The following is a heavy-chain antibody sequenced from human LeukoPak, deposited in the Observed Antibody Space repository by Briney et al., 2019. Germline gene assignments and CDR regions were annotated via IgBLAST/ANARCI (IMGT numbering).Heavy chain of an antibody. D-gene: IGHD3-22*01. V-gene: IGHV3-15*01. CDR3: TTDPHYYDSSGYFFPPLS. CDR1: GFTFSNAW. J-gene: IGHJ4*02. Sequence: GGSLRLSCAVSGFTFSNAWMSWVRQAPGKGLEWVGRIKREPDGGTTDYAAPVKGRFTISRDDSKNTLYLQMNSLKTEDTAVYYCTTDPHYYDSSGYFFPPLSWGQGTLVTVSS. CDR2: IKREPDGGTT.